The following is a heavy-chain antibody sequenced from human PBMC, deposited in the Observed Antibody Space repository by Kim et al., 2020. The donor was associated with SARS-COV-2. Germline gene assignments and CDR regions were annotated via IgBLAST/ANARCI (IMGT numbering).Heavy chain of an antibody. CDR2: I. J-gene: IGHJ6*02. V-gene: IGHV6-1*01. Sequence: IAYAPSVKARISVSSDPSKNQLSLHLNSVTPDDTAVYYCTSGSFRNGMDVWGQGTTVTVSS. CDR3: TSGSFRNGMDV.